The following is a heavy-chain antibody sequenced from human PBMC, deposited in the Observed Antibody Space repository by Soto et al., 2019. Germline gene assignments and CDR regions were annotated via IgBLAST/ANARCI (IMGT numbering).Heavy chain of an antibody. CDR3: ARWVVPGAGAAPHYFHYGVDV. V-gene: IGHV1-69*06. D-gene: IGHD6-6*01. CDR2: IIPMFGTT. Sequence: QVQLVQSGPEVKKPGSSVKVSCKTSGDTFKKFAISRVRQAPGQGPEWMGVIIPMFGTTKYTQKFQGRVTFTVDKSTGNAYMELTSLMSEDTATYFCARWVVPGAGAAPHYFHYGVDVWGQGTTLTVSS. CDR1: GDTFKKFA. J-gene: IGHJ6*02.